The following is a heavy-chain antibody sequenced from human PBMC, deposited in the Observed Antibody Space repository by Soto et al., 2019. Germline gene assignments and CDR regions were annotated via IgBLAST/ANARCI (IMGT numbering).Heavy chain of an antibody. J-gene: IGHJ6*02. CDR1: GFTFSSYG. Sequence: RGSLRLSCAAPGFTFSSYGMHWVRQAPGKGLEWVAVISYDGSNKYYADSVKGRFTISRDNSKNTLYLQMNSLRAEDTAVYYCAKDWQQLVPHYYYYYGTDVWGQGPTVTVSS. CDR3: AKDWQQLVPHYYYYYGTDV. V-gene: IGHV3-30*18. CDR2: ISYDGSNK. D-gene: IGHD6-13*01.